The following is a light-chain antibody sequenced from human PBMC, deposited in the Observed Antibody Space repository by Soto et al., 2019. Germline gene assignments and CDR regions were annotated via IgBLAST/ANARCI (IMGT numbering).Light chain of an antibody. V-gene: IGKV1-5*03. CDR2: KAS. J-gene: IGKJ4*01. Sequence: DIQMTQSPSNLSGSVGDRVTITCRASQTISSWLAWYQQKPGKAPKLLIYKASTLKSGVPSRFSGSGSGTEFTLTISSLQPDDFATYYCRQHDTYPLTFGGGTKVDIK. CDR1: QTISSW. CDR3: RQHDTYPLT.